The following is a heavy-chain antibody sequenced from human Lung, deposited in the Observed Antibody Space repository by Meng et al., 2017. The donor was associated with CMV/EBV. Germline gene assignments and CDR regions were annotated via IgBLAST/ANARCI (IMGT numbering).Heavy chain of an antibody. D-gene: IGHD1-7*01. Sequence: GSLRLSCTVFGASFTSSSYYWVWIGQPPGRGLEWIGSFYYDGSTYYNPSLKSRVTVSVNTSKNQFSLRVTSVAAADTAMSYCVGRFHWSYPEDWGRGTLVXVSS. CDR3: VGRFHWSYPED. J-gene: IGHJ4*02. V-gene: IGHV4-39*01. CDR2: FYYDGST. CDR1: GASFTSSSYY.